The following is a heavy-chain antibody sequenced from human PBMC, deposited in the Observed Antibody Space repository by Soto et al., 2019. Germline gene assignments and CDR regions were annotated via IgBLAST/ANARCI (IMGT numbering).Heavy chain of an antibody. V-gene: IGHV3-48*03. Sequence: GGSLRLSCAASGFIFSDYEINWVRQAPGKGLEWVSYISGSGLTIYYADSVKGRFTISRDNAKNSLYLQMNSLGVEDTAVYYCARGPYRNTYNWFDSWGQGTLVTVS. CDR2: ISGSGLTI. CDR3: ARGPYRNTYNWFDS. D-gene: IGHD5-12*01. CDR1: GFIFSDYE. J-gene: IGHJ5*02.